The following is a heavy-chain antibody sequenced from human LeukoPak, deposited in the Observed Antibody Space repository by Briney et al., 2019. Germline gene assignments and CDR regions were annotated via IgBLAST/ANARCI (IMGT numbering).Heavy chain of an antibody. Sequence: PSQTLSLTCTVSGGSISSGDYYWSWIRQPPGKGLEWIGYIYYSGSIYYNPSLHRPVTISVHTSNNQFSLKLSSMPAADTALCYCARETNEGGSGWSLDYWGQGTLVTVSS. CDR2: IYYSGSI. J-gene: IGHJ4*02. V-gene: IGHV4-30-4*08. CDR3: ARETNEGGSGWSLDY. D-gene: IGHD6-19*01. CDR1: GGSISSGDYY.